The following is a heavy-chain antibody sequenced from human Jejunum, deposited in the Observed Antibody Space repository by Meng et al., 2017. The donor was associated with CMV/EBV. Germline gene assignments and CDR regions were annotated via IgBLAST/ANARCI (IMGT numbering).Heavy chain of an antibody. V-gene: IGHV4-59*01. CDR3: ATTLYPKPFLNHFDP. Sequence: SGGSITSYYVSWIRQPPGKGLEWIGYRYYRETAYYSPSLRSRVTISADMTTNQFSLRLTSVTPADAAVYFCATTLYPKPFLNHFDPWGQGTLVTVSS. J-gene: IGHJ5*02. CDR1: GGSITSYY. D-gene: IGHD2/OR15-2a*01. CDR2: RYYRETA.